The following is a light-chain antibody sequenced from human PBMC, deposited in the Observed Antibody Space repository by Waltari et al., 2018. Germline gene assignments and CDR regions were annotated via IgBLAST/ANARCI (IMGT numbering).Light chain of an antibody. CDR2: LEGAGSY. Sequence: QPVLTQSPSASASLGSSVKLTCTLSRGHSSYIIAWHQQRPGKAPRSLMKLEGAGSYNKGKGVPDRLSGSSSGADRYLIISNVQSEDEADYYCATWDDNIVLFGGGTKVTVL. J-gene: IGLJ2*01. V-gene: IGLV4-60*03. CDR1: RGHSSYI. CDR3: ATWDDNIVL.